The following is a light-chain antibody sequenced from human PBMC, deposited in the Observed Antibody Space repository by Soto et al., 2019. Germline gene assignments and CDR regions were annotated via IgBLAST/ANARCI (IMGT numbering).Light chain of an antibody. V-gene: IGLV2-14*01. Sequence: QSVRSQPASVSLSPGQSITISCTGASSDVGRYNYVSLYQLHPGKAPKLIIYEVSNRPSGVSNRFSGSKSGNTASLTISGLRAEDEADYYCNSYTSSTAYVFGTGTRSPS. CDR3: NSYTSSTAYV. J-gene: IGLJ1*01. CDR1: SSDVGRYNY. CDR2: EVS.